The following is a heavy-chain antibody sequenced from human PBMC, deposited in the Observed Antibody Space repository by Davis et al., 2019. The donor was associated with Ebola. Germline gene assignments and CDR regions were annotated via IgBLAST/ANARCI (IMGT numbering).Heavy chain of an antibody. D-gene: IGHD2-15*01. CDR3: AQGWSRYYFDY. CDR2: ISSSSSYI. J-gene: IGHJ4*02. Sequence: GGSLRLSCAASGFTFSSYSMNWVRQAPGKGLEWVSSISSSSSYIYYADSVKGRFTISRHNSKNTLYLQMNSLRAEDTAVYYCAQGWSRYYFDYWGQGTLVTVSS. CDR1: GFTFSSYS. V-gene: IGHV3-21*04.